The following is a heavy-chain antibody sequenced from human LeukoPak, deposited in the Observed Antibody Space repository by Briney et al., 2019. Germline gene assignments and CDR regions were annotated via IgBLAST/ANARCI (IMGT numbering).Heavy chain of an antibody. CDR1: GFIFNNFA. V-gene: IGHV3-9*01. J-gene: IGHJ6*02. Sequence: GRSLRLSCVASGFIFNNFAMHWVRQPPGKGLEWVSGITWNSGSIDYVDSVKGRFTISRDNAKNSLYLQMNSLRAEDTAVYYCARVSRDFYSNYYYYYGMDVWGQGTTVTVSS. D-gene: IGHD4-11*01. CDR2: ITWNSGSI. CDR3: ARVSRDFYSNYYYYYGMDV.